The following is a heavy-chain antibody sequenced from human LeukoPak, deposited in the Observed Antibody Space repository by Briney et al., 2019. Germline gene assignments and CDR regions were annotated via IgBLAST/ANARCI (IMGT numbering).Heavy chain of an antibody. CDR1: GGSISSYY. CDR2: IYYSGST. V-gene: IGHV4-59*01. D-gene: IGHD5-18*01. CDR3: ARGGYSYGSLYHYYGMDV. Sequence: SETLSLTCTVSGGSISSYYWSWIRQPPGKGLEWIGYIYYSGSTNYNPSLKSRVTISVDTSKNQFSLKLSSVTAADTAVYYRARGGYSYGSLYHYYGMDVWGQGTTVTVSS. J-gene: IGHJ6*02.